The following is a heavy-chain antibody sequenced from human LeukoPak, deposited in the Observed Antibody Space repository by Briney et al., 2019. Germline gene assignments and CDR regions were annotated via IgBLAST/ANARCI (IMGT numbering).Heavy chain of an antibody. J-gene: IGHJ4*02. Sequence: GGSLRLSCAASGFTFSSYGMHWVRQAPGKGLEWVAVIWYDGSNKYYADSVKGRFTISRDNSKNTLYLQMNSLRAEDTAVYYCARDGAYYYGSGGYYFDYWGQGTLVTVSS. CDR3: ARDGAYYYGSGGYYFDY. D-gene: IGHD3-10*01. CDR1: GFTFSSYG. CDR2: IWYDGSNK. V-gene: IGHV3-33*01.